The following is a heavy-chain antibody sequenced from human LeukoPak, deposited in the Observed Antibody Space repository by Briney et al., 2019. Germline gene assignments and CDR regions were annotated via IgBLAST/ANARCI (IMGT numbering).Heavy chain of an antibody. CDR2: ISSSGSTI. CDR1: GFTFSDYY. J-gene: IGHJ4*02. Sequence: PGGSLRLSCAASGFTFSDYYMSWIRQAPGKGLEWVSYISSSGSTIYYADSVKGRFTISRDNAKNSLYLQMNSLRAEDTAVYYCARDLEVPAAIHDYWGQGTLVTVSS. CDR3: ARDLEVPAAIHDY. D-gene: IGHD2-2*02. V-gene: IGHV3-11*04.